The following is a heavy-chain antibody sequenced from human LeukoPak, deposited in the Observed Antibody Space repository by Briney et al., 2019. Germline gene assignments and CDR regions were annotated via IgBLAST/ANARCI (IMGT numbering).Heavy chain of an antibody. CDR2: MNPNSGNT. Sequence: ASVKVSCKASGYTFTSYDINWVRQGTGQGLEWMGWMNPNSGNTGYAQKFQGRVTMTRNTSISTAYMELSSLRSEDTAVYYCARKTMVRANWFDPWGQGTLVTVSS. CDR1: GYTFTSYD. J-gene: IGHJ5*02. V-gene: IGHV1-8*01. D-gene: IGHD3-10*01. CDR3: ARKTMVRANWFDP.